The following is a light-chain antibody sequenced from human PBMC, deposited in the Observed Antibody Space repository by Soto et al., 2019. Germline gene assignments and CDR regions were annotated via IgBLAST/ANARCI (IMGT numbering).Light chain of an antibody. CDR1: QSVSSDF. CDR3: QEYNNWHPIT. Sequence: EIVLTQSPDILSLSPGDRATLXXRASQSVSSDFLVWYQQKPGQAPRLXXYGASSRATGIPDRFSGSGSGTDFTLTISRLEPEDFAVYYCQEYNNWHPITFGGGTKVDIK. J-gene: IGKJ4*01. V-gene: IGKV3-20*01. CDR2: GAS.